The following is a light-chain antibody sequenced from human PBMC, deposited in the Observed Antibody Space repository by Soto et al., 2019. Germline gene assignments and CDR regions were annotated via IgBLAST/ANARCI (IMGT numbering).Light chain of an antibody. CDR1: TRDIAGYNY. V-gene: IGLV2-14*01. CDR2: QVT. J-gene: IGLJ2*01. Sequence: QSALTQPASVSGSLGQSITISCTGTTRDIAGYNYISWYQQLPGKAPKLMIYQVTIRPSGISNRFSGSKSGNTASLTISGLQAEDEADYYCTAWDARLNGQVFGGGTKLTVL. CDR3: TAWDARLNGQV.